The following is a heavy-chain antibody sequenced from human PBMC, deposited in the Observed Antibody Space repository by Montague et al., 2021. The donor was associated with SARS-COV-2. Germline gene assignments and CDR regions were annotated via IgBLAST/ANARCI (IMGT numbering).Heavy chain of an antibody. V-gene: IGHV3-74*01. Sequence: SLRPSCAASGFTFRSHWMYWVRQVPEKGLVWVSRIDNDGSSTNYVDSVKGRFTISRDNAKNTLDLQMNSLRVEDTAVYYCARGVGITIFGDLSLEGDYYYSMDVWGQGTAVTVSS. J-gene: IGHJ6*02. CDR3: ARGVGITIFGDLSLEGDYYYSMDV. CDR2: IDNDGSST. D-gene: IGHD3-3*01. CDR1: GFTFRSHW.